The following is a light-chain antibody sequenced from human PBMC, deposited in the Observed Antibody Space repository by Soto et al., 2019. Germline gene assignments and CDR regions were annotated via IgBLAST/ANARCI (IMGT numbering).Light chain of an antibody. CDR3: QQRYNWPPIT. CDR2: DAS. J-gene: IGKJ5*01. CDR1: QSVISY. Sequence: EIVLTQSPATLSLSPGEKATLSCRASQSVISYLAWYQQKPGQAPRLLIYDASNRATGIPARFSGSGSGTDFTLTISSLEPEDFAVYYCQQRYNWPPITFGQGTRLEIK. V-gene: IGKV3-11*01.